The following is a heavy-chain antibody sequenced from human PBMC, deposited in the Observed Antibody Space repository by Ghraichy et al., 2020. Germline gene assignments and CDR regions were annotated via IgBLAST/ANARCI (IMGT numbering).Heavy chain of an antibody. D-gene: IGHD2-2*01. Sequence: SVKVSCKASGGTFSSYAISWVRQAPGQGLEWMGRIIPILGIANYAQKFQGRVTITADKSTSTAYMELSSLRSEDTAVYYCARGGIVVVPDKGAYFDYWGQGTLVTVSS. CDR3: ARGGIVVVPDKGAYFDY. V-gene: IGHV1-69*04. CDR2: IIPILGIA. CDR1: GGTFSSYA. J-gene: IGHJ4*02.